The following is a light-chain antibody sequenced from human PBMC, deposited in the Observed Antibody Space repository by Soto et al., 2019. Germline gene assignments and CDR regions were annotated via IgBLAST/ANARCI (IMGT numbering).Light chain of an antibody. CDR1: QSIGSDS. Sequence: ETVLTQSPGTLSLSPGQRATLSCRASQSIGSDSLAWYQQKPAQAPRLLIYDTSTRATGIPDRFGGSGSGTDFTLTISRLEPEDFAVYSCQQSGSSLWTFGQGTKVEIK. CDR2: DTS. V-gene: IGKV3-20*01. CDR3: QQSGSSLWT. J-gene: IGKJ1*01.